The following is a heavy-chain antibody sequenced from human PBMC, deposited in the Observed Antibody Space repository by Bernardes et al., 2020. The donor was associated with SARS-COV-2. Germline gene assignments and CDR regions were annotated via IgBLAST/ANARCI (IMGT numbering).Heavy chain of an antibody. CDR2: ISADSVNT. V-gene: IGHV1-18*01. J-gene: IGHJ5*02. Sequence: ASVKVSCKASGYTFTSYGISWVRQAPGQGLEWMGWISADSVNTDYAEKFQGRVTMTTDTSTSTAYMELRRLRSDDTAVYYCATVVGYTYGGGWFDPWGQGTLVIVSS. D-gene: IGHD5-18*01. CDR3: ATVVGYTYGGGWFDP. CDR1: GYTFTSYG.